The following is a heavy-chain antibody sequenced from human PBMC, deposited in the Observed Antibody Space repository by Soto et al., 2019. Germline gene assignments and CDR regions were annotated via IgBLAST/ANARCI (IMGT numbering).Heavy chain of an antibody. CDR1: GGSISSYY. CDR3: ARVGIVEYSSSSDWFDP. D-gene: IGHD6-6*01. Sequence: SETLSLTCTVSGGSISSYYWSWIRQPPGKGLEWIGYIYYSGSTNYNPSLKSRVTISVDTSKNQFSLKLSSVTAADTAVYYCARVGIVEYSSSSDWFDPWGQGTLVTVSS. CDR2: IYYSGST. J-gene: IGHJ5*02. V-gene: IGHV4-59*01.